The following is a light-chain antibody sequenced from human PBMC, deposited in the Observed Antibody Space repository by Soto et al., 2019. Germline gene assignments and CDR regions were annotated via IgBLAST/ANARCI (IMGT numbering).Light chain of an antibody. J-gene: IGKJ4*01. CDR1: QSVSSY. V-gene: IGKV3-11*01. CDR2: DAS. Sequence: EIVLTQSPATLSLSPGERATLSCRASQSVSSYLAWYQQKPGQAPRLLIYDASNRATGIPARFSGSGSGTDFSLTISRLEPEDFAIYYCQQRSNWPPVTFGGGTKVESK. CDR3: QQRSNWPPVT.